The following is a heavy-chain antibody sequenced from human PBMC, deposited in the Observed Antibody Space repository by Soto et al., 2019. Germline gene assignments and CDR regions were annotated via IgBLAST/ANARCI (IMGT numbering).Heavy chain of an antibody. V-gene: IGHV1-24*01. CDR2: FDPEDGQI. CDR1: GYSVTKLT. J-gene: IGHJ4*02. D-gene: IGHD3-10*01. Sequence: ASVKVSSMVSGYSVTKLTMHWVRQAPGKGLEWMGGFDPEDGQIIYAQECQGRVTMTEDTSTSTPYMELSSLSSEDTAVYYCARERYYCGSGDYWGQGTLITV. CDR3: ARERYYCGSGDY.